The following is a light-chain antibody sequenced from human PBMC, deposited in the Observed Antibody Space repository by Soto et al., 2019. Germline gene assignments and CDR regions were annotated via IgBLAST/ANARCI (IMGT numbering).Light chain of an antibody. CDR1: SSDVDIYNY. CDR2: DVS. V-gene: IGLV2-11*01. J-gene: IGLJ2*01. CDR3: SSFAGSPVV. Sequence: QSTLTQPRSVSGSPGQSVTISCTGTSSDVDIYNYVSWYQQHPGKAPKLMIYDVSKRPSGVPDRFSGSKSGNTASLTISGLQAEDEADYYCSSFAGSPVVFGGGTKVTVL.